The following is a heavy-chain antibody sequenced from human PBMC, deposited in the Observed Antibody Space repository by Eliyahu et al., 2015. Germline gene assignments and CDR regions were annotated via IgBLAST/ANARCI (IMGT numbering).Heavy chain of an antibody. CDR2: ISPSSKNI. CDR1: GFIFNTYT. Sequence: EVQLVESGGGLVKPGGSLRLSCAASGFIFNTYTMNWIRQAPGEGLGGVSCISPSSKNIYYADSVKGRFTISRDDAKNSLYLQMNSLRVEDTAVYFCVRIPNSANYPNWFDPWGQGTLVTVSS. D-gene: IGHD4/OR15-4a*01. J-gene: IGHJ5*02. CDR3: VRIPNSANYPNWFDP. V-gene: IGHV3-21*01.